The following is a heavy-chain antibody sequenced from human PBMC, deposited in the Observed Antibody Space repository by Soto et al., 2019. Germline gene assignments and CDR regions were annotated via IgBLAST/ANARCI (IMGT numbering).Heavy chain of an antibody. Sequence: ASVQVYCNASRYSFQTYDIAWVRQATGQGLEWMGWVTPKTVGGMYAQKLQGRVTMTSDTSMSTAYMELSSLRSEDTAFYYCATDHYEHQLANW. CDR3: ATDHYEHQLANW. D-gene: IGHD3-22*01. J-gene: IGHJ5*01. V-gene: IGHV1-8*01. CDR1: RYSFQTYD. CDR2: VTPKTVGG.